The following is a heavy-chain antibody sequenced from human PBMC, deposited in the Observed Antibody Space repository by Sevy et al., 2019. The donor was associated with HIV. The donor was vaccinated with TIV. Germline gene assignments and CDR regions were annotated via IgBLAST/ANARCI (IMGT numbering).Heavy chain of an antibody. V-gene: IGHV3-21*01. D-gene: IGHD2-2*01. CDR1: GFSISGYT. CDR2: ISSGSSFI. Sequence: GGSLRLSCAASGFSISGYTMNWVRQAPGKGLEWVSSISSGSSFIYYADSLKGRFTISRDNARNLLYLQMNSLRVEDMAVYYCARVGLGDCSGTNCSPNDYWGQGTLVIVSS. CDR3: ARVGLGDCSGTNCSPNDY. J-gene: IGHJ4*02.